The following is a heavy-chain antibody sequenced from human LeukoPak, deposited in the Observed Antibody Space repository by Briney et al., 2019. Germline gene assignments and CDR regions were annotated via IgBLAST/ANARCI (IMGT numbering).Heavy chain of an antibody. V-gene: IGHV5-51*01. CDR3: ASSPGIAVAGGGWAFDI. CDR2: ICPRDSHT. CDR1: GYSFTTYC. D-gene: IGHD6-19*01. J-gene: IGHJ3*02. Sequence: GESLKISCKGSGYSFTTYCIGWVRQMPGKGLEWMGVICPRDSHTRYSPSFQGQVTISADKSISTAYLQWSSLKASDTAMYYCASSPGIAVAGGGWAFDIWGQGTMVTVSS.